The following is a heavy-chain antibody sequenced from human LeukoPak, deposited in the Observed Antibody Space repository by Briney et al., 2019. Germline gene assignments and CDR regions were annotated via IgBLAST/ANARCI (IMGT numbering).Heavy chain of an antibody. D-gene: IGHD1-1*01. J-gene: IGHJ5*02. CDR2: INPNSGGT. CDR1: GYTFTAYY. V-gene: IGHV1-2*04. CDR3: ARRYNWNDAPDDPRPFDP. Sequence: GASVKVSCKASGYTFTAYYMHWVRQAPGQGLEGMGWINPNSGGTNYAQKFQGWVTMTRDTSISTAYMELSRLRSDDTAVYYCARRYNWNDAPDDPRPFDPRGQGSLVTVSS.